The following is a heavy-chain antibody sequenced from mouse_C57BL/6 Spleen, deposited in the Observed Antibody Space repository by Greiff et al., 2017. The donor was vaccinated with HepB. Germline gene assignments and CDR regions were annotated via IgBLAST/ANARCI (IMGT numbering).Heavy chain of an antibody. D-gene: IGHD2-3*01. CDR3: ARPSLYDSFAY. CDR2: IYPGDGDT. V-gene: IGHV1-82*01. J-gene: IGHJ3*01. CDR1: GYAFSSSW. Sequence: QVQLKQSGPELVKPGASVKISCKASGYAFSSSWMNWVKQRPGKGLEWIGRIYPGDGDTNYNGKFKGKATLTADKSSSTAYMQLSSLTSEDSAVYFCARPSLYDSFAYWGQGTLVTVSA.